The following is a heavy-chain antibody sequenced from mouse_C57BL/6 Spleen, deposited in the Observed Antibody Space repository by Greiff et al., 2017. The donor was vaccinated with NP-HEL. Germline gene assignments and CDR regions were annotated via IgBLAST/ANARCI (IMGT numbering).Heavy chain of an antibody. Sequence: VQLQQSGAELVRPGTSVKVSCKASGYAFTNYLIEWVKQRPGQGLEWIGVLNPGSGGTNYNEKFKGKATLTANKSSSTAYMQLSRLTSEDSAVYFCALIKGNYFDYWGQGTTLTVSS. V-gene: IGHV1-54*01. J-gene: IGHJ2*01. CDR1: GYAFTNYL. CDR3: ALIKGNYFDY. CDR2: LNPGSGGT. D-gene: IGHD2-4*01.